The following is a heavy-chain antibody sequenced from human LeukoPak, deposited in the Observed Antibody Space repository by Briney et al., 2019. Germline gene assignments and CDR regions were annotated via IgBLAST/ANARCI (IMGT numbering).Heavy chain of an antibody. CDR1: GFTLSTYW. J-gene: IGHJ4*02. D-gene: IGHD1/OR15-1a*01. CDR3: ATDRNKSDRQTRFDS. Sequence: PGGSLRLSCAASGFTLSTYWMNWYRQAPGKGLGWVGNINQDASEINYVDSVRARFTISRDNAKNSLQLQMNSLSAEHTAVYYCATDRNKSDRQTRFDSGGQGTLVTVS. V-gene: IGHV3-7*01. CDR2: INQDASEI.